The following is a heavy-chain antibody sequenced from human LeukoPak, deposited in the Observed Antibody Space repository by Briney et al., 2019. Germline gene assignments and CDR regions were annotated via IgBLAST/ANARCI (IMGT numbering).Heavy chain of an antibody. CDR2: IYYSGST. V-gene: IGHV4-39*07. J-gene: IGHJ3*02. CDR3: ARYYDYVWGSYDI. Sequence: PSETLSLTCTVSGGSISSSSYYWGWIRQPPGKGLEWIGSIYYSGSTYYNPSLKSRVTISVDTSKTQFSLKLSSVTAADTAVYYCARYYDYVWGSYDIWGQGTMVTVSS. CDR1: GGSISSSSYY. D-gene: IGHD3-16*01.